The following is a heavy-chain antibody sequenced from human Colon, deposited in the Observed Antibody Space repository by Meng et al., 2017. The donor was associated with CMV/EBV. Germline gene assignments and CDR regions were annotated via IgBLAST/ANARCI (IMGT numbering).Heavy chain of an antibody. CDR1: GYTFTNFG. CDR2: ISPYNGDT. V-gene: IGHV1-18*01. CDR3: ARELARGGY. Sequence: QVQVVTSGAEVKKTGASVKVSCKTSGYTFTNFGISWVRQAPGQGLEWMAYISPYNGDTNYAQRFQGRVALTTDTSTSTVYMELGSLTSDDTAMYYCARELARGGYWGQGTLVTVSS. J-gene: IGHJ4*02.